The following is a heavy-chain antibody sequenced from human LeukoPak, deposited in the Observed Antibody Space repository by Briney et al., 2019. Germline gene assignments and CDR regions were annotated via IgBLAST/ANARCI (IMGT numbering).Heavy chain of an antibody. D-gene: IGHD2-8*01. CDR1: GENISGASYS. V-gene: IGHV4-39*07. CDR3: AREFSALEYGSIVEGIDI. J-gene: IGHJ3*02. CDR2: IDFAGNT. Sequence: SETLSLTCTVSGENISGASYSWGWIRQSPGKGLEWIGNIDFAGNTYYNPSLKSRVTMSIETSKKQVSLKLTSVTAADTAVYYRAREFSALEYGSIVEGIDIWGQGTMVFVSS.